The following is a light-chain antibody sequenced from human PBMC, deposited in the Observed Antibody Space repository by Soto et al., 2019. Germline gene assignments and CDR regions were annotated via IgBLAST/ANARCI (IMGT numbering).Light chain of an antibody. Sequence: DVVMTQSPLSLSVTLGQPASISCRSSQGLVYSDGNTFLNWFHQRPGQSPRRLIYQVSNRDSGVTDRFSGGGAGTDYTLTISRVEAEDVGIDYCVQGTHWPWTFGQGTKVEIK. CDR1: QGLVYSDGNTF. J-gene: IGKJ1*01. CDR3: VQGTHWPWT. CDR2: QVS. V-gene: IGKV2-30*01.